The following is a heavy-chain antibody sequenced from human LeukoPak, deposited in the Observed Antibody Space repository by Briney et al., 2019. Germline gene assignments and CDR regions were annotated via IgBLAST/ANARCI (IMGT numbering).Heavy chain of an antibody. D-gene: IGHD2-2*01. CDR2: IRYDGSNK. CDR1: GFTFSSYG. V-gene: IGHV3-30*02. CDR3: AKDPRRVPAAYDIRDY. Sequence: PGGPLRLSCAASGFTFSSYGMHWVRQAPGKGLEWVAFIRYDGSNKYYADSVKGRFTISRDNSKNTLYLQMNSLRAEDTAVYYCAKDPRRVPAAYDIRDYWGQGTLVTVSS. J-gene: IGHJ4*02.